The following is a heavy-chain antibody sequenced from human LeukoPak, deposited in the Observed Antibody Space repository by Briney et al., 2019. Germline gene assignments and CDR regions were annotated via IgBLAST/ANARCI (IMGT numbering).Heavy chain of an antibody. J-gene: IGHJ4*02. D-gene: IGHD5-24*01. CDR2: INHSGST. CDR3: ARGRWLPHCDY. V-gene: IGHV4-34*01. Sequence: PSETLSLTCAVYGGSFSGYYWSWIRQPPGKGLEWIGEINHSGSTNYNPSLKSRVTISVDTSKNQFSLKLSSVTAADTAVYYCARGRWLPHCDYWGQGTLVTVSS. CDR1: GGSFSGYY.